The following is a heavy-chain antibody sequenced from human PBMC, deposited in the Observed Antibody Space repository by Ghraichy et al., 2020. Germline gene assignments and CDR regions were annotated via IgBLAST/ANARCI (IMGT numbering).Heavy chain of an antibody. CDR2: INHSGST. D-gene: IGHD3-3*01. Sequence: SETLSLTCAVYGGSFSGYYWSWIRQPPGKGLEWIGEINHSGSTNYNPSLKSRVTISVDTSKNQFSLKLSSVTAADTAVYYCARGRRRFGVVITPFDYWGQGTLVTVSS. CDR1: GGSFSGYY. J-gene: IGHJ4*02. CDR3: ARGRRRFGVVITPFDY. V-gene: IGHV4-34*01.